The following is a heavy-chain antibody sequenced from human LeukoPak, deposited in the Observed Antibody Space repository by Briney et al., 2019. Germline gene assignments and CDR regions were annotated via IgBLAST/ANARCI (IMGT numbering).Heavy chain of an antibody. J-gene: IGHJ2*01. CDR1: GFTFSTYA. V-gene: IGHV3-23*01. D-gene: IGHD2-2*03. CDR2: VTSGGDTT. Sequence: GGSLRLSCAASGFTFSTYAMIWVRQAPGQGLEWVSAVTSGGDTTRYADSVKGRFTISRDNPKNTVFLQLNSLRAEDTAVYYCAKSGYGNWYFDRWGRGTLVTVSS. CDR3: AKSGYGNWYFDR.